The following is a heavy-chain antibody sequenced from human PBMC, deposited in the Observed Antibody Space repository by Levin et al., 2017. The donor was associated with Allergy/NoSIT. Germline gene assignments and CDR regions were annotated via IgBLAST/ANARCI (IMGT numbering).Heavy chain of an antibody. CDR1: GFTFDDYA. J-gene: IGHJ3*02. Sequence: LSLTCAASGFTFDDYAMHWVRQAPGKGLEWVSGISWNSGSIGYADSVKGRFTISRDNAKNSLYLQMNSLRAEDTALYYCAKDSGPFGGNSGAFDIWGQGTMVTVSS. CDR2: ISWNSGSI. V-gene: IGHV3-9*01. D-gene: IGHD4-23*01. CDR3: AKDSGPFGGNSGAFDI.